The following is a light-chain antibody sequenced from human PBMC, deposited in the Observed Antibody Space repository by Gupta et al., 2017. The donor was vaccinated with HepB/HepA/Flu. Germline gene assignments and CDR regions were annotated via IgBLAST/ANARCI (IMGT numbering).Light chain of an antibody. CDR2: AAS. CDR1: QSVSSSY. J-gene: IGKJ1*01. CDR3: QQYGTSPRT. Sequence: EIELTQSPGTLSLSPGDRATLSCRASQSVSSSYLAWYQQKPGQAPRLLIYAASRRATGIPDRFSGSGSGTDFTLTISRLEPEDFAVYYCQQYGTSPRTFGLGTKVEIK. V-gene: IGKV3-20*01.